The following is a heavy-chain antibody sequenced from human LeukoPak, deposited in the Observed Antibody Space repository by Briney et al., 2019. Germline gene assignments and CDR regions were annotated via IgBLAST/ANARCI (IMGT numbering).Heavy chain of an antibody. J-gene: IGHJ4*02. Sequence: KSSETLSLTCAVYGGSFSGYYWSWIRQPPGKGLEWIGYIYYSGSTNYNPSLKSRVTISVDTSKNQFSLKLSSVTAADTAVYYCARVMTTVTYFDYWGQGTLVTVSS. D-gene: IGHD4-17*01. CDR3: ARVMTTVTYFDY. CDR1: GGSFSGYY. V-gene: IGHV4-59*01. CDR2: IYYSGST.